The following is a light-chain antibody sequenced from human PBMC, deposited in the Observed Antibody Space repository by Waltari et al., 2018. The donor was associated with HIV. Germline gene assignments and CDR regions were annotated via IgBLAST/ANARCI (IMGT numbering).Light chain of an antibody. CDR2: WAS. Sequence: DIVMTQSPDSLAVSLGERATINCRSRQSFLSTSDNKNYLAWYQQKPGQPPKLLISWASTRESGVPARFRGSGSGTDFTLTISSLQAEDVAVYYCQQYFTTPITFGQGTRLEIK. CDR3: QQYFTTPIT. J-gene: IGKJ5*01. CDR1: QSFLSTSDNKNY. V-gene: IGKV4-1*01.